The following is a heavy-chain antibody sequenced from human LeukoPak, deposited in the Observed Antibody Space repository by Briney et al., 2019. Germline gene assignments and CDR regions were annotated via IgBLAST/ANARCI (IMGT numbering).Heavy chain of an antibody. V-gene: IGHV1-69*05. J-gene: IGHJ5*02. D-gene: IGHD3-9*01. Sequence: SVKVSCKASGGTFSSYAISWVRQAPGQGLEWMGGIIPIFGTANYAQKFQGRVTITTDESTSTAYMELSSLRSEDTAVYYCARMAIGNVLRYLSNWFDPWGQGTLVTVPS. CDR1: GGTFSSYA. CDR2: IIPIFGTA. CDR3: ARMAIGNVLRYLSNWFDP.